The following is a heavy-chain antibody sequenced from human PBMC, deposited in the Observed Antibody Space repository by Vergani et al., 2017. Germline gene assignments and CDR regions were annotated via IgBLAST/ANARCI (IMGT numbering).Heavy chain of an antibody. CDR2: IIPIFGTA. J-gene: IGHJ6*03. Sequence: QVQLVQSGAEVKKPGSSVKVSCKASGGTFSSYAISWVRQAPGRGLEWMGGIIPIFGTANYAQKFQGRVTITADESTSTAYMELSSLRSEDTAVYYCARGLTVNTLSYYYYMDVWGKGTTVTVSS. V-gene: IGHV1-69*01. CDR3: ARGLTVNTLSYYYYMDV. CDR1: GGTFSSYA. D-gene: IGHD4-17*01.